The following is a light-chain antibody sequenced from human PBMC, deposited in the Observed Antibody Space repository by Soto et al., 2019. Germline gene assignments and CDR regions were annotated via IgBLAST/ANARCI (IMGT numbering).Light chain of an antibody. Sequence: EIVLTQSPATLSLSPGERATLSCRASQSVSSYLAWYQQKPGQAPRLLIYDASNRATGIPARFSGSGSGTDFTLTISSLEPEDWAVYYCQERSNWPLNFGQGTGLESK. CDR3: QERSNWPLN. CDR1: QSVSSY. V-gene: IGKV3-11*01. J-gene: IGKJ5*01. CDR2: DAS.